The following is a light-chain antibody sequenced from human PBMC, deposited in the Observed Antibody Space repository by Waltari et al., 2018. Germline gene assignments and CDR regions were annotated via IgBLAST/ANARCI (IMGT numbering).Light chain of an antibody. CDR1: QDIGDW. V-gene: IGKV1-5*03. J-gene: IGKJ3*01. CDR2: KAS. CDR3: HQYNNNPLCS. Sequence: DVQMTQSSSTLSASVGARVPIPCRACQDIGDWLGWFQQKPGKAPKPLIYKASNLESGVSSRCSGSGAGTDFTLTISSLQPDDVAAYFCHQYNNNPLCSFGPGTKVEIK.